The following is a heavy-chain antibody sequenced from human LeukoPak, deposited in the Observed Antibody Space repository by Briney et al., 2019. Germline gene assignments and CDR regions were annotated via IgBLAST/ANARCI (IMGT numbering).Heavy chain of an antibody. CDR3: AKAPDYGDERDY. CDR1: GFTFSSYG. Sequence: GGSLRLSCAASGFTFSSYGMHWVRQAPGKGLEWVAVISYDGSNKYYADSVKGRFTISRDNAKNSLYLQMNSLRAEDTALYYCAKAPDYGDERDYWGQGTLVTVSS. CDR2: ISYDGSNK. D-gene: IGHD4-17*01. J-gene: IGHJ4*02. V-gene: IGHV3-30*18.